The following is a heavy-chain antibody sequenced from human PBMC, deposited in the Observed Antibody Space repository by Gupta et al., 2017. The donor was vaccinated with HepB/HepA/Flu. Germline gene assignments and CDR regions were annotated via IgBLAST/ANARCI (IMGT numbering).Heavy chain of an antibody. CDR1: GYTFTGYY. CDR3: ARDTSFGRFGP. CDR2: INPNSGGT. D-gene: IGHD3-10*01. J-gene: IGHJ5*02. Sequence: QVQLVQSGAEGKKPGASVKVSCKDSGYTFTGYYMQQVGQAPGQGLEWMGWINPNSGGTNYAQKFQGRVTMTRDTSISTAYMELSRLRSDDTAVYYCARDTSFGRFGPWGQGTLVTVSS. V-gene: IGHV1-2*02.